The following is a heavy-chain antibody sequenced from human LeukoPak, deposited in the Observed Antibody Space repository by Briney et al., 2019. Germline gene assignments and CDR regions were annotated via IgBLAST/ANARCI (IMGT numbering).Heavy chain of an antibody. Sequence: NRGESLKISCKGSGYGFTSYWIGWVRQMPGKGLEWMGIIYPGDSDTRYSPSFQGQVTISADKSISTAYLQWSSLKASDAAMYYCARFWGIAVAGSYYFDYWGQGTLVTVSS. J-gene: IGHJ4*02. D-gene: IGHD6-19*01. CDR2: IYPGDSDT. CDR3: ARFWGIAVAGSYYFDY. CDR1: GYGFTSYW. V-gene: IGHV5-51*01.